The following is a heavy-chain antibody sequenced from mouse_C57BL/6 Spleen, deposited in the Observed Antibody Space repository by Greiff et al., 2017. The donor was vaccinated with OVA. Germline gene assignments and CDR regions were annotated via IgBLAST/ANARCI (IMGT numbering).Heavy chain of an antibody. J-gene: IGHJ4*01. D-gene: IGHD1-1*01. CDR2: ILPGSGST. Sequence: VKLQQSGAELMKPGASVKLSCKATGYTFTGYWIEWVKQRPGHGLEWIGEILPGSGSTNYNEKFKGKATFTADTSSNTAYMQLSSLTTEDSAIYYCARCPLIYYYGSSYDYYAMDYWGQGTSVTVSS. CDR3: ARCPLIYYYGSSYDYYAMDY. CDR1: GYTFTGYW. V-gene: IGHV1-9*01.